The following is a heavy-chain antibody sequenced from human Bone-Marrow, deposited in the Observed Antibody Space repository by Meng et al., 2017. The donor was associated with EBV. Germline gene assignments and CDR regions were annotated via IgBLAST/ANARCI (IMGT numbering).Heavy chain of an antibody. Sequence: RESGPRQVHPSNTLSPTITVSDDSCTSFYYLAWLRQPPGRGIESIGSAHYSGRPYCGPAHRRRENVYIDTSKNQFSLRLTSVTAADTALYYCARTFPSIVSPQLDPFGDWGQGTLVTVSS. CDR2: AHYSGRP. D-gene: IGHD5/OR15-5a*01. J-gene: IGHJ4*01. CDR1: DDSCTSFYY. CDR3: ARTFPSIVSPQLDPFGD. V-gene: IGHV4-39*01.